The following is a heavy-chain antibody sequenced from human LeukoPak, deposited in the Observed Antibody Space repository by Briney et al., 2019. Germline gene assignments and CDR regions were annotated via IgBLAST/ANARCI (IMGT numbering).Heavy chain of an antibody. V-gene: IGHV4-38-2*01. Sequence: PSETLSLTCAVSGYSLSSGYYWGGIRQPTGKGLEWIGRIYHSGSTYYNPSLKSRVTISLDTSKNQFSLNLRSVTAADTAVYYCARVYCNSISCYFSNWFDPWGQGTLVTVSS. CDR3: ARVYCNSISCYFSNWFDP. CDR2: IYHSGST. D-gene: IGHD2-2*01. CDR1: GYSLSSGYY. J-gene: IGHJ5*02.